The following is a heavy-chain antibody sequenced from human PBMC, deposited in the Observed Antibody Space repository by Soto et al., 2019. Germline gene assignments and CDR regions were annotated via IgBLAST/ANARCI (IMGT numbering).Heavy chain of an antibody. CDR2: ISGSGTST. D-gene: IGHD2-21*01. Sequence: VVSLRLSCAASGFTFSRYALNWVRQAPGKGLEWVAEISGSGTSTYYAPSVKGRFIISSDSSKNTFYLRMNSLRAEDTAMYYCARSLSALFSLGDCNYWGQGALVTVS. J-gene: IGHJ4*02. CDR3: ARSLSALFSLGDCNY. V-gene: IGHV3-23*01. CDR1: GFTFSRYA.